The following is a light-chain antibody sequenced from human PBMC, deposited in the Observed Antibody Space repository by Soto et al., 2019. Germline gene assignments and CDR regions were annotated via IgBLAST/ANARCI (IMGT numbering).Light chain of an antibody. V-gene: IGLV2-8*01. Sequence: QSALTQPPSATGSPGQSVTISCTGTSSDIGAYIYVSWYQQHLGKAPKLMISEVSRRPSGVPERFSGSKSGNTASLTVSGLQADDEAHYYCSSYAGSNNFVFGTGTKLTVL. CDR1: SSDIGAYIY. CDR3: SSYAGSNNFV. CDR2: EVS. J-gene: IGLJ1*01.